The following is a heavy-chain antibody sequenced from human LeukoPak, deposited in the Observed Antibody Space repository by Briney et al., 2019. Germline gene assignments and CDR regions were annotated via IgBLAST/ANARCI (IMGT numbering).Heavy chain of an antibody. D-gene: IGHD2-2*01. Sequence: GASVKVSCKASGYTFTNYAINWVRQAPGQGLEWMGWISAYNGNTNYAQKLQGRVTMTTDTSTSTAYMELRSLRSDDTAVYYCARELSQLLRGFDYWGQGTLVTVSS. V-gene: IGHV1-18*01. J-gene: IGHJ4*02. CDR3: ARELSQLLRGFDY. CDR2: ISAYNGNT. CDR1: GYTFTNYA.